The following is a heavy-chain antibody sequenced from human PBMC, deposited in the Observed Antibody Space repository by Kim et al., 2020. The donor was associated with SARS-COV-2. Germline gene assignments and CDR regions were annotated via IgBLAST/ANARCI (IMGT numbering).Heavy chain of an antibody. D-gene: IGHD3-10*01. CDR3: ARGITMVRGQTLYYYGMDV. J-gene: IGHJ6*01. CDR2: IYYSGST. CDR1: GGSISSYY. V-gene: IGHV4-59*01. Sequence: SETLSLTCTVSGGSISSYYWSWIRQPPGKGLEWIGYIYYSGSTNYNPSLKSRATISVDTSKNQFSLKLSSVTAADTAVYYCARGITMVRGQTLYYYGMDV.